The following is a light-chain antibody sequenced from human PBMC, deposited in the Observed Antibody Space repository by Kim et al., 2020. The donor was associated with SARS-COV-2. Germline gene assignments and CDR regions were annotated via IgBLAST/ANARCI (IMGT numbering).Light chain of an antibody. CDR2: DVS. J-gene: IGKJ4*01. Sequence: SPGERATLSRRASQSIGTNIVWYQQKPGQAPRLLMYDVSTRATDVPARFSGSGSGTEFTLTISSLQSEDLAIYHCQQYNRWFALSFGGGTKVDIK. V-gene: IGKV3-15*01. CDR3: QQYNRWFALS. CDR1: QSIGTN.